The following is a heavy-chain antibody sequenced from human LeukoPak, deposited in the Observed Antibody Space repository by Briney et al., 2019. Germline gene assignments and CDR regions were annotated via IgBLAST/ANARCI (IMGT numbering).Heavy chain of an antibody. CDR1: GGSISSGGYY. CDR2: INYSGNT. J-gene: IGHJ4*02. CDR3: ARHSGSYWY. V-gene: IGHV4-31*03. D-gene: IGHD1-26*01. Sequence: PSQTLSLTCTVSGGSISSGGYYWSWIRQHPGKGLEWIGYINYSGNTYYNPSLKSRVTISVDTSKNQFSLKLSSVTVADTAVYYCARHSGSYWYWGQGTLVTVSS.